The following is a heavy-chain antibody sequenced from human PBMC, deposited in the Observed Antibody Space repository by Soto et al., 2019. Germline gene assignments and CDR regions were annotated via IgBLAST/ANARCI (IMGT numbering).Heavy chain of an antibody. V-gene: IGHV3-21*01. CDR3: ARDPSGAHPGFDN. Sequence: PGGSLRLSCAASGFTFSSYTMNWVRQAPGKGLEWVSAISGSSSYIYYADSVKGRFTISRNNAKKSLYLQLNSLRVEDTAIYYCARDPSGAHPGFDNWGQGTLVTVS. CDR1: GFTFSSYT. CDR2: ISGSSSYI. J-gene: IGHJ4*02. D-gene: IGHD3-3*01.